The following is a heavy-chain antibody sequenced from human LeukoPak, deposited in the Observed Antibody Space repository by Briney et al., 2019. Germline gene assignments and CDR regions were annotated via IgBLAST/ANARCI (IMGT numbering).Heavy chain of an antibody. Sequence: PGGSLRLSCAASGITLSSYWMGWVRQAPGKGPEWVANIKEDGIEKYYVDSVKGRFTISRDNAKNSLYLQMNSLRVEDTAVYYCARELNYYQYMGVWGKGTTVTVSS. V-gene: IGHV3-7*01. CDR3: ARELNYYQYMGV. CDR2: IKEDGIEK. CDR1: GITLSSYW. J-gene: IGHJ6*03.